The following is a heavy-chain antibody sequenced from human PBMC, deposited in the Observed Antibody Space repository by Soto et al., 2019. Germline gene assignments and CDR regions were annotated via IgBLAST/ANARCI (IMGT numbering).Heavy chain of an antibody. V-gene: IGHV3-49*03. Sequence: GGSLRLSCTASGFTFGDYAMSWFRQAPGKGLEWVGFIRSKAYGGTTEYAASVKGRFTISRDDSKSIAYLQMNSLKTEDTAVYYCTRDPGWSSGFLVDWGQGTLVTVSS. CDR1: GFTFGDYA. J-gene: IGHJ4*02. CDR3: TRDPGWSSGFLVD. D-gene: IGHD6-19*01. CDR2: IRSKAYGGTT.